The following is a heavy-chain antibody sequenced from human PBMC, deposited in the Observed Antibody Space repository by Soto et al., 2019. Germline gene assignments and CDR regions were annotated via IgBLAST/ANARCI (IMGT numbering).Heavy chain of an antibody. D-gene: IGHD3-10*01. Sequence: QVQLAQSGAEVKKPGASVKVSCQASGYTFTKYYMHWVRQAPGQGLEWMGVINPGTASPRYAQKFQGRVTVTSETSTRTACMELTSLTADDTAVDYCSGGSSSGSGGAGVLNVWGQGTMVTVSS. J-gene: IGHJ3*01. CDR2: INPGTASP. V-gene: IGHV1-46*01. CDR3: SGGSSSGSGGAGVLNV. CDR1: GYTFTKYY.